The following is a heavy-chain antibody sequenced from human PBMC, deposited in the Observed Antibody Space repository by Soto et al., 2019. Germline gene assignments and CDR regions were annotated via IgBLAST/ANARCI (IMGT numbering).Heavy chain of an antibody. J-gene: IGHJ4*02. Sequence: PGGSLKLSCAASGFTFSSNGMHWVRQAPGKGLEWVAVISYDGSNKYYADSVKGRFTISRDNSKNTLYLQMNSLRAEDTAVYYCAKDRGNIAVSGFDYWGQGTLVTVSS. CDR3: AKDRGNIAVSGFDY. V-gene: IGHV3-30*18. D-gene: IGHD6-19*01. CDR1: GFTFSSNG. CDR2: ISYDGSNK.